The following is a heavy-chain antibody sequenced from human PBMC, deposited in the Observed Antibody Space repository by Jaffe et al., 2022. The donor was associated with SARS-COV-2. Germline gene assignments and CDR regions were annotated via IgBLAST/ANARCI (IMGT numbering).Heavy chain of an antibody. CDR2: ISSSSSYI. D-gene: IGHD3-10*01. V-gene: IGHV3-21*01. J-gene: IGHJ6*02. CDR3: ARDEMSVRGTYYYYGMDV. Sequence: EVQLVESGGGLVKPGGSLRLSCAASGFTFSSYSMNWVRQAPGKGLEWVSSISSSSSYIYYADSVKGRFTISRDNAKNSLYLQMNSLRAEDTAVYYCARDEMSVRGTYYYYGMDVWGQGTTVTVSS. CDR1: GFTFSSYS.